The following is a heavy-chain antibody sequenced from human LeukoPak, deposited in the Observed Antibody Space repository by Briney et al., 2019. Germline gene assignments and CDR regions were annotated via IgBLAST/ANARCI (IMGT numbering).Heavy chain of an antibody. CDR3: ASIRYFDWPIDY. CDR1: GFTFSDYY. Sequence: PGGSLRLSCAASGFTFSDYYMSWIRQAPGKGLEWVSYISSSGSTIYYADSVKGRFTISRDNAKNSLYLQMNSLRAEDTAVYYCASIRYFDWPIDYWGQGTLVTVSS. V-gene: IGHV3-11*04. J-gene: IGHJ4*02. D-gene: IGHD3-9*01. CDR2: ISSSGSTI.